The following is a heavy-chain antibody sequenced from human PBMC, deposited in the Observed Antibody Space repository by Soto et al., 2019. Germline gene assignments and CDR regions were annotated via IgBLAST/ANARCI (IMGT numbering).Heavy chain of an antibody. D-gene: IGHD1-26*01. CDR3: ARDIPYGAGSLAGCDY. CDR2: VYHSGTP. CDR1: GVSITGSC. V-gene: IGHV4-59*01. Sequence: PSETLSLTCSVSGVSITGSCCMWIRQPPGKTLEWIGYVYHSGTPTYNPSLKSRVSISVYTSKNQFSLRLTSVIAADTAVYYCARDIPYGAGSLAGCDYWGQGILVTV. J-gene: IGHJ4*02.